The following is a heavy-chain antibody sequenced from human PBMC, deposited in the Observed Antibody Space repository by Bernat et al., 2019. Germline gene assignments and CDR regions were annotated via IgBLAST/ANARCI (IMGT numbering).Heavy chain of an antibody. CDR1: GFTFSSYA. V-gene: IGHV3-30-3*01. CDR2: ISYDGSNK. D-gene: IGHD1-1*01. CDR3: AREWNDGGVLYFDY. J-gene: IGHJ4*02. Sequence: QVQLVESGGGVVQPGRSLRLSCAASGFTFSSYAMHWVRQAPGKGLEWVAVISYDGSNKYYADSVKGRFTISRDNSKNTLYLQMNSLRAEDTAVYYCAREWNDGGVLYFDYWGQGTLVTVSS.